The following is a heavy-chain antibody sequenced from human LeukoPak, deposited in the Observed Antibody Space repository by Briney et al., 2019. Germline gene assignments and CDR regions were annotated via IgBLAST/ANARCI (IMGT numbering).Heavy chain of an antibody. D-gene: IGHD3-3*01. CDR1: GGSINSNNYY. V-gene: IGHV4-39*01. Sequence: KPSETLSLTCTVSGGSINSNNYYWGWIRQPPGKGLEWIGSIYSSGSAYYNPSLKSRVTISADTSKNQFSLRLSSVTAADTAVYYCQSRYLEWLLEYWGQGTLVTVSS. CDR2: IYSSGSA. CDR3: QSRYLEWLLEY. J-gene: IGHJ4*02.